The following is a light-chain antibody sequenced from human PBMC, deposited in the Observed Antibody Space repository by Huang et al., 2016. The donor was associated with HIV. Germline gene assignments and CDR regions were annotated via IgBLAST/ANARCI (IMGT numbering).Light chain of an antibody. CDR1: QSLSSSY. J-gene: IGKJ2*01. Sequence: EIVLTQSPGTLSLSPGERATLSCRASQSLSSSYLAWYQQKPGQAPRLLIYGASTRATGIPDRFSGRGSGTDFTLTISRLEPEDFAVFYCQHYGSSLMYTFGQGTKLEMK. CDR2: GAS. V-gene: IGKV3-20*01. CDR3: QHYGSSLMYT.